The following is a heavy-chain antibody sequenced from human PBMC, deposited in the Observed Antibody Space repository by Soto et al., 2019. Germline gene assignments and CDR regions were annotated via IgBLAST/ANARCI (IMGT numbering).Heavy chain of an antibody. J-gene: IGHJ4*01. CDR1: GFTFSSYG. CDR2: ISYDGSNK. V-gene: IGHV3-30*18. D-gene: IGHD2-15*01. CDR3: AKASDIVVVVAATVVDY. Sequence: GGSLRLSCAASGFTFSSYGMHWVRQAPGKGLEWVAVISYDGSNKYYADSVKGRFTISRDNSKNTLYLQMNSLRAEDTAVYYCAKASDIVVVVAATVVDYWGHGSPVTFSS.